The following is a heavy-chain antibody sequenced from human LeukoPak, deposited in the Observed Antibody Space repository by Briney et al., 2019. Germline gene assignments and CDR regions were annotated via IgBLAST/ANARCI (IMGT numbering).Heavy chain of an antibody. CDR1: GYTFTSYY. J-gene: IGHJ4*02. CDR3: ASATVRGVIISPFDY. CDR2: INPSGGST. V-gene: IGHV1-46*01. Sequence: GASVKVSCKASGYTFTSYYMHWVRQAPGQGLEWMGIINPSGGSTSYAQKFQGRVTMTRDTSTSTVYMELSSLRSEDTAVYYCASATVRGVIISPFDYCRQGTLVTVSS. D-gene: IGHD3-10*01.